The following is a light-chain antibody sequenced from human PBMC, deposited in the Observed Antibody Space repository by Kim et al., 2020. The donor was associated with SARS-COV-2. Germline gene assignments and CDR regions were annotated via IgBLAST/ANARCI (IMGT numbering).Light chain of an antibody. CDR2: GNK. CDR3: AAWDDRLSGGV. Sequence: GQRVTIACAGSSSNIEKNYFYGYQQVPGTAPKVLIYGNKQRPSGVPDGFSGSKSGTSASLAISGLRSEDEADYNCAAWDDRLSGGVFGGGTQLTVL. J-gene: IGLJ3*02. CDR1: SSNIEKNY. V-gene: IGLV1-47*01.